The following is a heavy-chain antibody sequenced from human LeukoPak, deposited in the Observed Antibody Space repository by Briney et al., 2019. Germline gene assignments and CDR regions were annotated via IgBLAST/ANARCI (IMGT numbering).Heavy chain of an antibody. CDR2: IYHSGST. D-gene: IGHD6-6*01. CDR1: GYSISSGYY. V-gene: IGHV4-38-2*02. J-gene: IGHJ4*02. CDR3: ARAYSSSTALFDY. Sequence: SETLSLTCTVSGYSISSGYYWGWIRQPPGKGLEWIGSIYHSGSTYYNPSLKSRVTISVDTSKNQFSLKLSSVTAADTAVYYCARAYSSSTALFDYWGQGTLVTVSS.